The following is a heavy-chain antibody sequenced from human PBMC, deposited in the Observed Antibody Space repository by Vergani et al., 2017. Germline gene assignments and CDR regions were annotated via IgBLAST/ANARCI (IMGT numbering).Heavy chain of an antibody. CDR3: GRVADFYGLGSRLLDL. J-gene: IGHJ5*02. D-gene: IGHD3-10*01. CDR1: GGSMSGYY. V-gene: IGHV4-59*01. Sequence: QVRLQESGPGLVKPSETLSVTCSVSGGSMSGYYWSWIRQPPGKELEWIGYMYHSGSTSYNPSLETRVTISGDTSKNQFSLKLNSVTAADTAVYYCGRVADFYGLGSRLLDLWGQGILVTVSS. CDR2: MYHSGST.